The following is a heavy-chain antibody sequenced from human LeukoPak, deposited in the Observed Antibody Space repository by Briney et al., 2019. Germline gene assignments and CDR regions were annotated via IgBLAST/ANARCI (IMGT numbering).Heavy chain of an antibody. J-gene: IGHJ4*02. V-gene: IGHV3-23*01. CDR2: ISDGGWT. CDR1: ALPPSNYA. D-gene: IGHD6-13*01. Sequence: PGRSLRLSCAASALPPSNYAMSWVRQAPGKGLEWVSSISDGGWTAYTDSVKGRFFISRETATNTLYLQMNSLRAEDTALYYCAKGRGSWPCYFDYWGQGTLVTVSS. CDR3: AKGRGSWPCYFDY.